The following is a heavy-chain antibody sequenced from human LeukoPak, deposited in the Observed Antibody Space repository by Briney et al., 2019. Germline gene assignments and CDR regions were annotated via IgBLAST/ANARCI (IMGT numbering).Heavy chain of an antibody. V-gene: IGHV3-30*02. J-gene: IGHJ4*02. CDR1: GFTFSSYG. Sequence: GGSLRLSCAASGFTFSSYGMHWVRQAPGKGLEWVAFIRYDGSNKYYADSVKGRFTISRDNSKNTLYLQMNSLRAEDTAVYYCARAYCGSDCYSRAMDYWGQGTLVTVSS. CDR3: ARAYCGSDCYSRAMDY. D-gene: IGHD2-21*02. CDR2: IRYDGSNK.